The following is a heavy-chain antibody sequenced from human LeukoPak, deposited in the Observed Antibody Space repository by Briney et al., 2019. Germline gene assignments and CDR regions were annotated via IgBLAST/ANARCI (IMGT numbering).Heavy chain of an antibody. D-gene: IGHD3-10*01. CDR2: MAYTGST. CDR1: GGSISSADYY. V-gene: IGHV4-31*03. CDR3: TLMLRGVID. Sequence: SETLSLTCSVSGGSISSADYYWSWIRQHPEKGLEWIGCMAYTGSTYYNPSLKSRVSISADTSTNQFSLKLSSVTAADTAVYYCTLMLRGVIDWGQGTLVTVSS. J-gene: IGHJ4*02.